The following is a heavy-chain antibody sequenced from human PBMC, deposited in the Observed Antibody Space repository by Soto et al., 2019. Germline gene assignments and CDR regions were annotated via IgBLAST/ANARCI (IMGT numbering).Heavy chain of an antibody. Sequence: GGSLRLSCAASGFTFSSCAMHWVRQAPGKGLEWVAVISYDGSNKYYADSVKGRFTISRDNPKNTLYLQMNSRRAEDTAVYYCESGYNQYSRSWTFDYWGQGTLVTVYS. J-gene: IGHJ4*02. D-gene: IGHD6-13*01. CDR3: ESGYNQYSRSWTFDY. CDR2: ISYDGSNK. CDR1: GFTFSSCA. V-gene: IGHV3-30-3*01.